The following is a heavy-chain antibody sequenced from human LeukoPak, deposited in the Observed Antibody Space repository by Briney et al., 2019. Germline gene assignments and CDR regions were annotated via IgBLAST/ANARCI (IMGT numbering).Heavy chain of an antibody. CDR1: GGSISNYY. D-gene: IGHD5-24*01. Sequence: SETLSLTCTVSGGSISNYYWSWIREPPGKGLEWIGYIHYSGRTKYDPSLESRVTISVDTSKNQFSLKVSSVTAPDTAIYYCARHQDGYGDYFDFWGQGILVTVSS. J-gene: IGHJ4*02. CDR3: ARHQDGYGDYFDF. V-gene: IGHV4-59*08. CDR2: IHYSGRT.